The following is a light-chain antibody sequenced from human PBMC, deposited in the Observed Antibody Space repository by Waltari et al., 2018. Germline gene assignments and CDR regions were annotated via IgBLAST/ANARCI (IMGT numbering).Light chain of an antibody. CDR1: SSDVGCYNL. J-gene: IGLJ2*01. CDR3: CSYAGSSTVV. CDR2: GGR. V-gene: IGLV2-23*01. Sequence: QSALTQPASVSGSPGQSITISCTGTSSDVGCYNLVSWYQQHPGKAPQLMIYGGRKRPSGVSNRFSGSKSGNTASLTISGLQAEDEADYYCCSYAGSSTVVFGGGTKLTVL.